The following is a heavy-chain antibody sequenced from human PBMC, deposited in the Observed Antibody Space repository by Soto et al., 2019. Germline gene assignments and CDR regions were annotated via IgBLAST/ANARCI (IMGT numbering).Heavy chain of an antibody. CDR2: IYYSGST. CDR1: GGSVSSGSYY. J-gene: IGHJ6*02. D-gene: IGHD3-16*02. V-gene: IGHV4-61*01. Sequence: PSETLSLTCTVSGGSVSSGSYYWSWIRQPPGKGLEWIGYIYYSGSTNYNPSLKSRVTISVDTSKNQFSLKLSSVTAADTAVYYCARDQSPPYYDYVWGSYRDGMDVWGQATTVTVSS. CDR3: ARDQSPPYYDYVWGSYRDGMDV.